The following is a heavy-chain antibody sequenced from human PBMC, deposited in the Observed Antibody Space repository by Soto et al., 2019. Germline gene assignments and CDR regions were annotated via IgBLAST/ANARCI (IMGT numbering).Heavy chain of an antibody. V-gene: IGHV3-30*18. J-gene: IGHJ6*02. Sequence: PGGSLRLSCAASGFTFSSYGMHWVRQAPGKGLEWVAVISYDGSNKYYADSEKGRFTISRDNSKNTLYLQMNSLRAEDTAVYYCAKERGIGALMDVWGQGTTVTVSS. CDR1: GFTFSSYG. CDR2: ISYDGSNK. CDR3: AKERGIGALMDV.